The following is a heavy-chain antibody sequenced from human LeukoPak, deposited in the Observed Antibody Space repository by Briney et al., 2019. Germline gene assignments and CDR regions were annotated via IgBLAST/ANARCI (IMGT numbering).Heavy chain of an antibody. CDR3: VSGRYCSSSTCYTGEYFPQ. CDR1: GFTFSTYN. V-gene: IGHV3-21*01. J-gene: IGHJ1*01. D-gene: IGHD2-2*02. Sequence: GGSLRLSCAASGFTFSTYNMNWVRQAPGKGLEWVSSITSTSSYIYYADSVKGRFTISRDNAENSLYLQMNSLRAEDTAVYYCVSGRYCSSSTCYTGEYFPQWGQGTLVTVSS. CDR2: ITSTSSYI.